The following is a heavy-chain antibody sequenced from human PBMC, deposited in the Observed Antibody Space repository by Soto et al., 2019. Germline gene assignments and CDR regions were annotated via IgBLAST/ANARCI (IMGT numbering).Heavy chain of an antibody. CDR3: TRGSCGSATCSPSGWLDP. V-gene: IGHV1-46*03. Sequence: QVQLVQSGAEVKKPGASVKVSCKASGYTFTGYFVHWVRQAPGQGLEWMGLINPSGDGTSYAQKFQGRVTMTRDTSTSTVYMELSSLRCEDTAMYYCTRGSCGSATCSPSGWLDPWGQGTLVTVSS. D-gene: IGHD2-2*01. CDR1: GYTFTGYF. J-gene: IGHJ5*02. CDR2: INPSGDGT.